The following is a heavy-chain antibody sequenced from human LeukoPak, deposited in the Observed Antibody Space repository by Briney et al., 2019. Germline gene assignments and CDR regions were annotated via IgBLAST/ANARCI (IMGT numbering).Heavy chain of an antibody. CDR3: ARGGGIAARDSWGLI. CDR2: IKQDGSEK. CDR1: GFTFSSYW. V-gene: IGHV3-7*01. J-gene: IGHJ4*02. D-gene: IGHD6-6*01. Sequence: PGGSLRLSCAASGFTFSSYWMSWVRQAPGKGLEWVANIKQDGSEKYYVDSVKGRFTISRDNAKNSLYLQMNSLRAEDTAVYYCARGGGIAARDSWGLIWGQGTLVTVSS.